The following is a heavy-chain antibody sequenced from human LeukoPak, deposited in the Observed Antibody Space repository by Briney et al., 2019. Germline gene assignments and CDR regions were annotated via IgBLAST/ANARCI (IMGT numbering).Heavy chain of an antibody. CDR1: GGSISSYY. CDR3: ARGGQYSSGYYV. D-gene: IGHD3-22*01. J-gene: IGHJ4*02. V-gene: IGHV4-4*07. Sequence: SETLSLTCTVSGGSISSYYWSWIRQPAGKGLEWIGRIYTSGSTNYKPSLKSRVTMSVDTSKNQFPLKLRSVTAADTAVYYCARGGQYSSGYYVWGQGTLVTVSS. CDR2: IYTSGST.